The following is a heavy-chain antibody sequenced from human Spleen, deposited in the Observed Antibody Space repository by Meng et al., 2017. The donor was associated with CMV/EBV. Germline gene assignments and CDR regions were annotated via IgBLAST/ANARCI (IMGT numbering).Heavy chain of an antibody. V-gene: IGHV1-46*04. CDR2: IFPMGGAT. CDR3: ASADGYNYPLDS. D-gene: IGHD5-24*01. Sequence: ASVKVSCKASGYTFTDYGISWVRQAPGQGLEWMGMIFPMGGATYYAQKLQGRVTMTRDTSTSTLYMELSSLRSEDTAVYYCASADGYNYPLDSWGQGTLVTVSS. CDR1: GYTFTDYG. J-gene: IGHJ4*02.